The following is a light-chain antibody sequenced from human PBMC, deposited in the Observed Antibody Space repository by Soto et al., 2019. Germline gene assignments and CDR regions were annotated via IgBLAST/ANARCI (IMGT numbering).Light chain of an antibody. CDR3: CSSVPESTYV. CDR2: KGT. Sequence: QSALAQPASVSGSPGQSVTISCTGTSSDVGAYNSVSWYQQHPDKAPQLMIYKGTQRPSGVSNRFSGSTPGNAASLTISGLQAGDEADYFCCSSVPESTYVFGTGTKVTVL. J-gene: IGLJ1*01. CDR1: SSDVGAYNS. V-gene: IGLV2-23*01.